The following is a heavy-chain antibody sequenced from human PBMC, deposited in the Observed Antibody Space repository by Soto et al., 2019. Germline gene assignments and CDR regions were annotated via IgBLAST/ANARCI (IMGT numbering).Heavy chain of an antibody. CDR3: ARLGWGSSRRVDY. Sequence: SETLSLTCTVSGGSISSSSYYWGWIRQPPGKGLEWIGSIYYSGSTYYNPSLKSRVTISVDTSKNQFSLKLSSVTAADTAVYYCARLGWGSSRRVDYWGQGTLVTVSS. V-gene: IGHV4-39*01. D-gene: IGHD6-19*01. CDR1: GGSISSSSYY. CDR2: IYYSGST. J-gene: IGHJ4*02.